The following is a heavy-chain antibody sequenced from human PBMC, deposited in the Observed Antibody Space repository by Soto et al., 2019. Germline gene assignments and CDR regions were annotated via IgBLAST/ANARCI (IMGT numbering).Heavy chain of an antibody. CDR1: GGSISSGGYY. D-gene: IGHD2-15*01. V-gene: IGHV4-31*03. CDR3: ARGRAGFFSRGRSDNWLDP. J-gene: IGHJ5*02. CDR2: IYYSGST. Sequence: SETLSLTCTVSGGSISSGGYYWSWIRQHPGRGLERIAYIYYSGSTYYNPSLKSRVTMSLDTSKNQFSLKLSSVTAADTAVYYCARGRAGFFSRGRSDNWLDPWGQGILVTV.